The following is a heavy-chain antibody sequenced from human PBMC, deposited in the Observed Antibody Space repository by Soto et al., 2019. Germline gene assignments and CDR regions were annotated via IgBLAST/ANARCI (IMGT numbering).Heavy chain of an antibody. D-gene: IGHD2-15*01. J-gene: IGHJ5*02. CDR3: ARDGGLGYCSGGSCYYWFDP. Sequence: QVQLVQSGAEVKKPGASVKVSCKASGYTFTSYGISSVRQAPGQGLEWMGWISAYNGNTNYAQKLQGRVTMTTDTSTSTAYMELRSLRSDDTAVYYCARDGGLGYCSGGSCYYWFDPWGQGTLVTVSS. CDR2: ISAYNGNT. V-gene: IGHV1-18*01. CDR1: GYTFTSYG.